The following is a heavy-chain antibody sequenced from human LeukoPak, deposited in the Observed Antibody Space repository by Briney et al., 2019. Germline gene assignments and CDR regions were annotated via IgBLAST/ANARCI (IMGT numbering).Heavy chain of an antibody. D-gene: IGHD6-13*01. CDR3: AKDGSSSWYAYYYMDV. Sequence: GGSLRLSCAASGFTFSSYGMHWVHQAPGKGLEWVAFIRYDGSNKYYADSVKGRFTISRDNSMNTLYLQMNSLRAEDTAVYYCAKDGSSSWYAYYYMDVWGKGTTVTISS. CDR1: GFTFSSYG. J-gene: IGHJ6*03. CDR2: IRYDGSNK. V-gene: IGHV3-30*02.